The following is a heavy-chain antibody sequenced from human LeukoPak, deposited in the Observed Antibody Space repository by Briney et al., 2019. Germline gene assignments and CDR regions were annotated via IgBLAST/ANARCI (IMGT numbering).Heavy chain of an antibody. D-gene: IGHD3-10*01. V-gene: IGHV4-34*01. CDR3: ARSMVRGLGDWFDP. J-gene: IGHJ5*02. CDR1: GGSSSGYY. CDR2: INHSGST. Sequence: SETLSLTCAVYGGSSSGYYWSWIRQPPGKGLEWIGEINHSGSTNYNPSLKSRVTISVDTSKNQFSLKLSSVTAADTAVYYCARSMVRGLGDWFDPWGQGTLVTVSS.